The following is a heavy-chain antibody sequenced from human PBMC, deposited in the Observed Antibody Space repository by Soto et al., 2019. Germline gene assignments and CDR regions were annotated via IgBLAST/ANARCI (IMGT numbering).Heavy chain of an antibody. CDR2: IYTSGST. D-gene: IGHD6-19*01. CDR3: ARGPHIAVTGYYYYGMDV. V-gene: IGHV4-4*07. Sequence: PSETLSLTCTVSGGSISSYYWSWIRQPAGKGLEWIGRIYTSGSTNYNPSLKSRVTMSVDTSKNQFSLKLSSVTAADTAVYYCARGPHIAVTGYYYYGMDVWGQGTTVTV. CDR1: GGSISSYY. J-gene: IGHJ6*02.